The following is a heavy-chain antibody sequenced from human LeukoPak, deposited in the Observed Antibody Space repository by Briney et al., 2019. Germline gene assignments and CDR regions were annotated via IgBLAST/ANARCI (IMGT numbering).Heavy chain of an antibody. CDR1: GGTFNNSA. D-gene: IGHD4-17*01. V-gene: IGHV1-69*05. J-gene: IGHJ5*02. Sequence: SVKVSCKTSGGTFNNSAISWVRQAPGQGLEWLGGIMPLFGTAGYAQKFQGRVTITKDESTRTVYLELTSLTFDDTAVYYCARDVHGDYGSGWFDPWGQGTLVSVSS. CDR3: ARDVHGDYGSGWFDP. CDR2: IMPLFGTA.